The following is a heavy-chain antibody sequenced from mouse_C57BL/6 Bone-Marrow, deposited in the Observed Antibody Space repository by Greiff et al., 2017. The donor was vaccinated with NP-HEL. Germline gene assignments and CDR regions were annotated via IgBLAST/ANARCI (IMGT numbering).Heavy chain of an antibody. J-gene: IGHJ1*03. CDR2: ISSGSSTI. D-gene: IGHD4-1*01. CDR3: AGVTGTWYFDV. CDR1: GFTFSDYG. V-gene: IGHV5-17*01. Sequence: EVHLVESGGGLVKPGGSLKLSCAASGFTFSDYGMHWVRQAPEKGLEWVAYISSGSSTIYYADTVKGRFTISRDNAKNTLFLQMTSLRSEDTAMYYCAGVTGTWYFDVWGTGTTVTVSS.